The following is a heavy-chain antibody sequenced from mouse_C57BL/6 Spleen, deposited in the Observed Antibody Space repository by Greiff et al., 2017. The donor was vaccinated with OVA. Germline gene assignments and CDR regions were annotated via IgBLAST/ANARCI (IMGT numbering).Heavy chain of an antibody. CDR3: TTSIYYDYPWFAY. CDR2: IDPENGDT. V-gene: IGHV14-4*01. CDR1: GFNIKDDY. D-gene: IGHD2-4*01. Sequence: EVQLQQSGAELVRPGASVKLSCTASGFNIKDDYMHWVKQRPEQGLEWIGWIDPENGDTEYASKFQGKATITADTSSNTAYLQLSSLTSEDTAVYYGTTSIYYDYPWFAYWGQGTLVTVSA. J-gene: IGHJ3*01.